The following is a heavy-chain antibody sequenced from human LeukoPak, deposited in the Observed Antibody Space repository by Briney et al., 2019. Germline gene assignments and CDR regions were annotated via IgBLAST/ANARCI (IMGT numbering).Heavy chain of an antibody. CDR3: AKDRGRAVAGSEFDY. J-gene: IGHJ4*02. D-gene: IGHD6-19*01. CDR1: GFTFSIYA. V-gene: IGHV3-23*01. CDR2: VSGSGHST. Sequence: GGSLRLSCAASGFTFSIYAMSWVRQAPGKGLEWVSTVSGSGHSTFYADSVKGRFTISRDNSKNTLYLEMNSLRAEDTALYYCAKDRGRAVAGSEFDYWGQGTLVTVSS.